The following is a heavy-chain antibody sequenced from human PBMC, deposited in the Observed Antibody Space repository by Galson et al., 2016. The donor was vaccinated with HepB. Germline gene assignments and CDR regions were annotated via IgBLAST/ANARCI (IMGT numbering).Heavy chain of an antibody. CDR2: IYSGGNT. CDR1: GFIFRNYQ. CDR3: ARDREYCGGGACYSSHFDY. D-gene: IGHD2-15*01. Sequence: SLRLSCAASGFIFRNYQMSWVRQAPGKGPEWVSVIYSGGNTYYGDSVKGRFTISRDNSKNTLSLQMNSLRAEDTAVYYCARDREYCGGGACYSSHFDYWGQGTLVTVSS. V-gene: IGHV3-53*05. J-gene: IGHJ4*02.